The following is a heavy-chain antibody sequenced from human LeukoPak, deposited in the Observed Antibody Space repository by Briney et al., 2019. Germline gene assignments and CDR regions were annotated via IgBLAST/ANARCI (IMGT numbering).Heavy chain of an antibody. J-gene: IGHJ4*02. CDR3: SRAVPVGYYFDY. Sequence: GGSLRLSCAASAFTVSDHYMDWVRQAPGKGLEWVGRTRNKANGYTTEYAASVKGRFTISRDDSMNSLYLQMNSLKTEDTAVYYCSRAVPVGYYFDYWGQGTLVTVSS. CDR1: AFTVSDHY. CDR2: TRNKANGYTT. D-gene: IGHD4-17*01. V-gene: IGHV3-72*01.